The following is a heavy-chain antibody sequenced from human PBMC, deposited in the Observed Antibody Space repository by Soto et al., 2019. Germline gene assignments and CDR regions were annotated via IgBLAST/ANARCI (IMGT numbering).Heavy chain of an antibody. CDR3: VKSLSFYIATTGPLPLEY. CDR1: GFNISSYG. D-gene: IGHD6-13*01. CDR2: ISYDGSNK. V-gene: IGHV3-30*18. J-gene: IGHJ4*02. Sequence: PGGPLRHSYSASGFNISSYGMHWVHQQPGKPLEWVAVISYDGSNKYYADSVKGRFTISRDNSKNTLYLQMSSLRTEDTAVYYCVKSLSFYIATTGPLPLEYWGQGTLVTVSS.